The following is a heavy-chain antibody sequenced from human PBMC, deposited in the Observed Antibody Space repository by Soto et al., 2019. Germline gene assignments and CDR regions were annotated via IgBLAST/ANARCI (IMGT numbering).Heavy chain of an antibody. CDR3: AIRLDTAMETHYYYGMDV. V-gene: IGHV1-69*06. Sequence: SVKVSCKASGGTFSSYAISWVRQAPGQGLEWMGGIIPIFGTANYAQKFQGRVTITADKFTSTAYMELSSLRSEDTAVYYCAIRLDTAMETHYYYGMDVWGQGTTVTVSS. CDR1: GGTFSSYA. CDR2: IIPIFGTA. D-gene: IGHD5-18*01. J-gene: IGHJ6*02.